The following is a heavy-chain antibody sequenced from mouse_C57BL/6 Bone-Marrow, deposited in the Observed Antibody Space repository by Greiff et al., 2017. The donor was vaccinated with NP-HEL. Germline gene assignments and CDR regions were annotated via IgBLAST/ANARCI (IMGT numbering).Heavy chain of an antibody. V-gene: IGHV5-4*03. CDR3: ARGKDYGNLYFDY. CDR1: GFTFSSYA. CDR2: ISDGGSYT. J-gene: IGHJ2*01. Sequence: EVKLVESGGGLVKPGGSLKLSCAASGFTFSSYAMSWVRQTPEKRLEWVATISDGGSYTYYPDNVKGRFTISRDNAKNNLYLQMSHLKSEDTAMYYCARGKDYGNLYFDYWGQGTTLTVSS. D-gene: IGHD2-1*01.